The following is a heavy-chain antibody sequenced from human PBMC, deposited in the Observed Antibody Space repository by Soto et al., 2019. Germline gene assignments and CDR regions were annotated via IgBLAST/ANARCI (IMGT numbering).Heavy chain of an antibody. Sequence: EVQLVESGGGLVQPGGSLKLSCAASGFTFSGSALHWVRQASGKGLEWVGRIRSKGNNYAIAYGASLRGRFTISRDESKNTAYLQMNSLNTEDTAVYYCSRQASDFWSGKPQYYMDVWGKGTTVTVSS. CDR1: GFTFSGSA. V-gene: IGHV3-73*01. J-gene: IGHJ6*03. D-gene: IGHD3-3*01. CDR3: SRQASDFWSGKPQYYMDV. CDR2: IRSKGNNYAI.